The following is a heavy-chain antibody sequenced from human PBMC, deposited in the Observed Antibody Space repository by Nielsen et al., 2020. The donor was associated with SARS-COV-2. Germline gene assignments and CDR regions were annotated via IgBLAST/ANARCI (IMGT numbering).Heavy chain of an antibody. J-gene: IGHJ4*02. CDR1: GGSISSYY. CDR3: ARLDYDFWSGYYTAYFDY. D-gene: IGHD3-3*01. Sequence: SETLSLTCTVSGGSISSYYWSWIRQPPGKGLEWIGYIYYSGSTNYNPSLKSRVTISVDTSKNQFSLKLSSVTAADTAVYYCARLDYDFWSGYYTAYFDYWGQGTLVTVSS. CDR2: IYYSGST. V-gene: IGHV4-59*08.